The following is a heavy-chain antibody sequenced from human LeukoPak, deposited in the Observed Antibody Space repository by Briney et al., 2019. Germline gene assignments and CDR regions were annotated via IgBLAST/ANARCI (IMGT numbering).Heavy chain of an antibody. Sequence: GESLKISCKGSGYSSTSYWIGWVRQMPGKGLEWMGIIYPGDSDTRYSPSFQGQVTISADKSISTAYLQWSSLKASDTAMYYCARHYDILTGYYDNWFDPWGQGTLVTVSS. CDR3: ARHYDILTGYYDNWFDP. J-gene: IGHJ5*02. CDR1: GYSSTSYW. CDR2: IYPGDSDT. V-gene: IGHV5-51*01. D-gene: IGHD3-9*01.